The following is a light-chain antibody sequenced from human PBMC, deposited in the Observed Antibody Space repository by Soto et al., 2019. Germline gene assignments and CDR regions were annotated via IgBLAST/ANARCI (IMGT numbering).Light chain of an antibody. Sequence: QSVLAQPAAVFGSPGQSITISCTGTSSDVGGYNFVSWYQQHPGKAPKLMIYEVSSRPSGGSNRFSGSKSGNTASLTISGLQPGDEADYYCSSYTTSSTLVFGTGTKVTVL. CDR1: SSDVGGYNF. J-gene: IGLJ1*01. CDR2: EVS. CDR3: SSYTTSSTLV. V-gene: IGLV2-14*03.